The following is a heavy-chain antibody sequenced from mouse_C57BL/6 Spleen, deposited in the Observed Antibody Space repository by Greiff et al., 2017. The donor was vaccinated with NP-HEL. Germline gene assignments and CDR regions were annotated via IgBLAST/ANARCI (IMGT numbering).Heavy chain of an antibody. J-gene: IGHJ1*01. V-gene: IGHV1-9*01. Sequence: QVQLQQSGAELMKPGASVKISCKATGYTFSSYWIEWVKQRPGHGLEWIGEILPGSGSTNYNEKFKGKATFTADTSSNTAYMQLSSLTSEDSAVYYCARNYGSSYPSYWYFDVWGAGTTVTVSS. D-gene: IGHD1-1*01. CDR2: ILPGSGST. CDR1: GYTFSSYW. CDR3: ARNYGSSYPSYWYFDV.